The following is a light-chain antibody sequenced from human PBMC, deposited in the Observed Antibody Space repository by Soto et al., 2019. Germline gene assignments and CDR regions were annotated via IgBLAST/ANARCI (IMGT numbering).Light chain of an antibody. J-gene: IGKJ2*01. CDR2: AAS. Sequence: DIQMTQTPSSLSAYVGDRVTITCRASQDISYWVDWYQQKPRKAPKLLITAASSLHSGVPSRFSGRGSGTDFTLTINGLQPEDFATYYCQQAHSSPYTFGQGTKVDIK. CDR1: QDISYW. V-gene: IGKV1D-12*01. CDR3: QQAHSSPYT.